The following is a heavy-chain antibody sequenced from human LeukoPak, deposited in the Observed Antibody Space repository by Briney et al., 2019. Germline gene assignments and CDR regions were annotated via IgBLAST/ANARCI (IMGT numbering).Heavy chain of an antibody. V-gene: IGHV3-7*03. D-gene: IGHD3-3*01. Sequence: GGSLRLSCAAYGFTFSSYWMSWVRQAPGKGLEWVANIKQDGSEKYYVDSVKGRFTISRDNAKNSLYLQMNSLRAEDTAVYYCARVHLDYDFWSGYLNWFDPWGQGTLVTVSS. CDR3: ARVHLDYDFWSGYLNWFDP. J-gene: IGHJ5*02. CDR1: GFTFSSYW. CDR2: IKQDGSEK.